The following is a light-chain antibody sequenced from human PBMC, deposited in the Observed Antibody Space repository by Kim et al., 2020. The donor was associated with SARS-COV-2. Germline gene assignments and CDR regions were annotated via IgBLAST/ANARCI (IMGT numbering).Light chain of an antibody. CDR1: KLGDKY. V-gene: IGLV3-1*01. CDR2: QDN. CDR3: QAWDSSTAV. J-gene: IGLJ2*01. Sequence: SYELTQPPSVSVFPGQTASITCSGDKLGDKYACWYQQKPGQSPVLVIYQDNKRPSGIPARFSGSNSGNTATLTISGTQAMDEADYYCQAWDSSTAVFCGG.